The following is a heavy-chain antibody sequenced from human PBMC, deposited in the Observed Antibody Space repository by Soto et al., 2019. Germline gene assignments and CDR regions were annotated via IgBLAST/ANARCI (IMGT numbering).Heavy chain of an antibody. CDR3: TKDLVRSYYGAVYYGRDV. D-gene: IGHD1-26*01. J-gene: IGHJ6*02. V-gene: IGHV3-23*01. CDR2: ISGSGVNT. Sequence: EVQLLESGGGLVQPGGSLRLSCASSGFTFSSYAMTWVRQAPGKGLEWVSGISGSGVNTYYADSVKGRFTISRDNSKNTLSLQMNSLRAEDTAVYYCTKDLVRSYYGAVYYGRDVWGQGTTVTVSS. CDR1: GFTFSSYA.